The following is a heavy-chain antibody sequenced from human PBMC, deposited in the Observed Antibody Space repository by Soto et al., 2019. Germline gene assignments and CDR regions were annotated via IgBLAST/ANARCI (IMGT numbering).Heavy chain of an antibody. D-gene: IGHD4-17*01. J-gene: IGHJ4*02. CDR1: GFTFSSYR. CDR2: INSDGSST. V-gene: IGHV3-74*01. CDR3: AREATVTYFDY. Sequence: EVQLVESGGGLVQPGGSLRLSCVASGFTFSSYRMHWVRQAPGKGLVWVSRINSDGSSTSYADSVKGRFTISRDNAKNTLYLQMNSLRAVDTAVYYCAREATVTYFDYWGQGTLVTVSS.